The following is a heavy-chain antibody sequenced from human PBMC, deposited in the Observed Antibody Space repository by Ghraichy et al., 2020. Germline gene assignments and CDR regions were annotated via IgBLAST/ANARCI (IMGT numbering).Heavy chain of an antibody. CDR1: GGSVSGYY. CDR2: IYYSGNT. Sequence: SQTRSLTCTVSGGSVSGYYWSWIRQPPGKELEWIGYIYYSGNTKYTPSLESRINISLETSKNQFSLKLTSVTSTDTAIYYCARVSYASGRLWLDPWGQGTLVTVSS. D-gene: IGHD3-10*01. J-gene: IGHJ5*02. CDR3: ARVSYASGRLWLDP. V-gene: IGHV4-59*08.